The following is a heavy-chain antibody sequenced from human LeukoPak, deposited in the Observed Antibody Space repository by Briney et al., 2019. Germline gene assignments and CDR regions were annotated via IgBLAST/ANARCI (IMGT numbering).Heavy chain of an antibody. V-gene: IGHV3-30*03. D-gene: IGHD2-2*01. Sequence: PGGSLRLSCAASGFTFSSYGMHWVRQAPGKGLEWVAVISYDGSNKYYADSVKGRFTISRDNSKNTLYLQMNSLRAEDTAVYYCARDSCSSTSCYEEADYWGQGTLVTVSS. CDR2: ISYDGSNK. J-gene: IGHJ4*02. CDR1: GFTFSSYG. CDR3: ARDSCSSTSCYEEADY.